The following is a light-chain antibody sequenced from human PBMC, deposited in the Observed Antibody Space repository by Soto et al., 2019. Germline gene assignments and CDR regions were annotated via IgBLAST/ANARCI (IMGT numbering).Light chain of an antibody. Sequence: ILFTQSPATLSLSPGERATLSCRASQSVSSYLAWYQQKPGQAPRLLIYGASSRDTGIPDRFSGSGSGTDFTLTISSLEAEDFEVYYCQQRSDWPPTFGQGTKVDIK. CDR2: GAS. CDR3: QQRSDWPPT. J-gene: IGKJ1*01. V-gene: IGKV3-11*01. CDR1: QSVSSY.